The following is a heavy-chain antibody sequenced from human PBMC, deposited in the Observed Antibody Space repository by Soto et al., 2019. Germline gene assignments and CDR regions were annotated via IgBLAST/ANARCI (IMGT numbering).Heavy chain of an antibody. D-gene: IGHD2-8*01. CDR1: AASSSSFY. V-gene: IGHV4-59*01. J-gene: IGHJ5*02. CDR2: MNNIGRT. CDR3: ARSFCRDAVRCNWFDP. Sequence: QVQLQESGPGLVKPSETLSLTCTVSAASSSSFYWSWIRQPPGKGLEWIGYMNNIGRTNYNPHLKSRVTISLDNSKNQFYLHLTSVIATDTAVYYYARSFCRDAVRCNWFDPWGQGTLVTVSS.